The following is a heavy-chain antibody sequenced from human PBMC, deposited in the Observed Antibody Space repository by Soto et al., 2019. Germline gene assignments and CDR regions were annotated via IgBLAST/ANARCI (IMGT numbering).Heavy chain of an antibody. Sequence: SVKGSCKPSGGSFSIYTFNWVRQAPGQGLEWMGGIIPIFGTATYAQKLQGRVTITAEDATSTAYMEVRALRSADTAVYFCARGVSGSYSSPLDRWRQGTLVAVSS. CDR3: ARGVSGSYSSPLDR. D-gene: IGHD3-10*01. CDR2: IIPIFGTA. V-gene: IGHV1-69*13. CDR1: GGSFSIYT. J-gene: IGHJ5*02.